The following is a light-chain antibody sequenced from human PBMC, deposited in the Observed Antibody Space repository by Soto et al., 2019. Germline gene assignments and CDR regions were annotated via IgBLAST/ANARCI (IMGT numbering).Light chain of an antibody. CDR2: EDI. Sequence: QSALTQPASVSGSPGQSITISCTGTSSDIGRYNLVSWYQQHPGKAPKLIIYEDIERPSWVSDRFSGSKSGNTASLTISGLQTEDEADYYCCSYAGGASVVFGGGTKLTVL. CDR3: CSYAGGASVV. CDR1: SSDIGRYNL. V-gene: IGLV2-23*01. J-gene: IGLJ2*01.